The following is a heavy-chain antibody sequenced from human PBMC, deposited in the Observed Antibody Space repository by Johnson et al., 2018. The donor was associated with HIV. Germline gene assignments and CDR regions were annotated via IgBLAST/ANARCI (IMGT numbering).Heavy chain of an antibody. Sequence: QVQVVESGGGVVQPGRSLRLSCAASGFIFSSYVMYWVRQAPGKGLEWVAVISYDGSNKYYADSVKGRFTISRDNSKNTLYLQMNSLRAEDTAVYYCARVEGGSSSNAFDIWGQGTVVIVSS. CDR2: ISYDGSNK. V-gene: IGHV3-30*04. D-gene: IGHD6-13*01. CDR3: ARVEGGSSSNAFDI. CDR1: GFIFSSYV. J-gene: IGHJ3*02.